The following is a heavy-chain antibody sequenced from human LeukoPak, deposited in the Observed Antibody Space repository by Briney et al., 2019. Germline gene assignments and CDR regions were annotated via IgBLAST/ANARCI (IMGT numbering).Heavy chain of an antibody. Sequence: ASVKVSCKASGYTFTSYDINWVRQANGPGLEWMGLVNPNNGHTGYAQKFQGRVTMTRTTSISTAYMELSSLTSEDTAVYYCARGAPGSYCSGGSCPYFDYWGQGTLVSVSS. CDR2: VNPNNGHT. D-gene: IGHD2-15*01. V-gene: IGHV1-8*01. CDR1: GYTFTSYD. CDR3: ARGAPGSYCSGGSCPYFDY. J-gene: IGHJ4*02.